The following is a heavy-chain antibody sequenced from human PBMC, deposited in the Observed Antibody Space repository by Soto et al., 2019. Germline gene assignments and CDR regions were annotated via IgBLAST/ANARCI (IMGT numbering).Heavy chain of an antibody. Sequence: PGGSLRLSCAASGFTFSDYYMSWIRQAPGKGLEWVSYISSSGSTIYYADSVKGRFTISRDNAKNSLYLQMNSLRAEDTAVYYCAGIAAAQHYYMDVWGKGTTVTVSS. CDR2: ISSSGSTI. CDR3: AGIAAAQHYYMDV. J-gene: IGHJ6*03. CDR1: GFTFSDYY. D-gene: IGHD6-13*01. V-gene: IGHV3-11*01.